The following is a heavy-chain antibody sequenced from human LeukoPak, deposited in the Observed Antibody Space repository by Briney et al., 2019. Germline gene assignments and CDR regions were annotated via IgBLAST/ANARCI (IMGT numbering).Heavy chain of an antibody. CDR2: INQDGSEK. CDR3: ARDPYYYGSGSYNY. CDR1: GFTFSTSW. V-gene: IGHV3-7*03. D-gene: IGHD3-10*01. J-gene: IGHJ4*02. Sequence: GGSLRLSCAASGFTFSTSWMNWVRQAPGKGLEWVANINQDGSEKYYVDSVRGRFSISRDNAKNSLYLQMNSLRAEDTAVYYCARDPYYYGSGSYNYWGQGTLVTVSS.